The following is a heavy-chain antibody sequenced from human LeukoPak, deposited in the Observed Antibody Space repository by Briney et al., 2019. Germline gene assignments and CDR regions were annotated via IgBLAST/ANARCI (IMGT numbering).Heavy chain of an antibody. V-gene: IGHV1-69*05. CDR3: ARGGIGGVATIWGFQAYYFDY. J-gene: IGHJ4*02. CDR2: IIPIFGTA. CDR1: GGTFSSYA. D-gene: IGHD5-24*01. Sequence: ASVKVSCKASGGTFSSYAISWVRQAPGQGLEWMGGIIPIFGTANYAQKFQGRVTITTDESTSTAYMELSSLRSEETAVYYCARGGIGGVATIWGFQAYYFDYWGQGTLVTVSS.